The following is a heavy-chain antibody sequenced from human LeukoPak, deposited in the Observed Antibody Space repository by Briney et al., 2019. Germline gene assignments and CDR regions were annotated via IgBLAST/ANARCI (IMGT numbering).Heavy chain of an antibody. CDR1: GFTFTSSA. CDR2: IVVGSGNT. J-gene: IGHJ4*02. V-gene: IGHV1-58*02. Sequence: SVKVSCKASGFTFTSSAMQWVRQARGQRLEWIGWIVVGSGNTNYAQKFQERVTITRDMSTSTAYMELSSLRSEDTAVYYCAALNYYDSSGTDRYFDYWGQGTLVTVSS. D-gene: IGHD3-22*01. CDR3: AALNYYDSSGTDRYFDY.